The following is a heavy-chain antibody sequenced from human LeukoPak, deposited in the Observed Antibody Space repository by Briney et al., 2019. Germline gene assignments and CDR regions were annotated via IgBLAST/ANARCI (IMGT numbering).Heavy chain of an antibody. J-gene: IGHJ4*02. V-gene: IGHV4-34*01. CDR1: GGSFSGYY. CDR3: ASIQGAVAPFDY. Sequence: SETLSLTCAVYGGSFSGYYWSWIRQPPGKGLEWIGEINHSGSTNYNPSLKSRVTISVDTSKNQFSLKLSSATAADTAVYYCASIQGAVAPFDYWGQGTLVTVSS. D-gene: IGHD6-19*01. CDR2: INHSGST.